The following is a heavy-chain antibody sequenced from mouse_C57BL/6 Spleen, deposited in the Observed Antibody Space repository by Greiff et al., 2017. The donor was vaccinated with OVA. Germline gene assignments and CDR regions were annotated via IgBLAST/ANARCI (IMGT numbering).Heavy chain of an antibody. D-gene: IGHD1-1*01. Sequence: QVQLQQPGAELVRPGSSVKLSCKASGYTFTSYWMDWVKQRPGQGLEWIGNIYPSDSETHYNQKFKDKATLTVDKSSSPAYMQLSSLTSEDSAVYYCARWALYYGSSTYYFDYWGQGTTLTVSS. CDR3: ARWALYYGSSTYYFDY. CDR1: GYTFTSYW. J-gene: IGHJ2*01. V-gene: IGHV1-61*01. CDR2: IYPSDSET.